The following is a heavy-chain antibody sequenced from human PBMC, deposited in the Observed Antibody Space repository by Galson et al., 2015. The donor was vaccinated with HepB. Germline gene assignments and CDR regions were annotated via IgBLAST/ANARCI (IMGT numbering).Heavy chain of an antibody. D-gene: IGHD6-13*01. CDR2: INPNSGGT. Sequence: SVKVSCKASGYTFTGYYMHWVRQAPGQGLEWMGWINPNSGGTNYAQKFQGWVTMTRDTSISTAYMELSRLRSDDTAVYYCARSGSSSWTDFYYYYGMDVWGQGTTVTVSS. J-gene: IGHJ6*02. V-gene: IGHV1-2*04. CDR1: GYTFTGYY. CDR3: ARSGSSSWTDFYYYYGMDV.